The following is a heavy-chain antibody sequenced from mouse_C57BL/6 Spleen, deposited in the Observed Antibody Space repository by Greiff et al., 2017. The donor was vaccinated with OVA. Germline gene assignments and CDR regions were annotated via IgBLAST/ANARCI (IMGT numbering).Heavy chain of an antibody. CDR2: ISSGSSTI. CDR1: GFTFSDYG. CDR3: ARKRGGGGSSYFAMDY. D-gene: IGHD1-1*01. J-gene: IGHJ4*01. Sequence: EVQRVESGGGLVKPGGSLKLSCAASGFTFSDYGMHWVRQAPEKGLEWVAYISSGSSTIYYADTVKGRFTISRDNAKNTLFLQMTSLRSEDTAMFYWARKRGGGGSSYFAMDYWGQGTSVTVSS. V-gene: IGHV5-17*01.